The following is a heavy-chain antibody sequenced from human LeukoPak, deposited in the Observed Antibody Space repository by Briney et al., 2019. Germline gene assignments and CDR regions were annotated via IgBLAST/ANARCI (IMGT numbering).Heavy chain of an antibody. CDR3: ATMAFRGSYFDY. Sequence: ASVKVSCKVSGYTLTELSMHWVRQAPGKGLEWMGGFDPEDGETIYAQKFQGRVTMTEDTSTDTAYMELSSLRSEDTAVYYCATMAFRGSYFDYWGQGTLVTVSS. CDR2: FDPEDGET. V-gene: IGHV1-24*01. CDR1: GYTLTELS. D-gene: IGHD3-16*01. J-gene: IGHJ4*02.